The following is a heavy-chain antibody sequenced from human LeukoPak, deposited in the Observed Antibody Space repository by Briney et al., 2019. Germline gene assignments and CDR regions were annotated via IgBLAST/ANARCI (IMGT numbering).Heavy chain of an antibody. CDR3: ARAGDCSGTDCYRAFNV. CDR2: ISYDGSKK. J-gene: IGHJ3*01. Sequence: GGSLRLSCTASGFTFSDYAMHWVRQAPGKGLEWVAIISYDGSKKYYADSVKGRFHISRDNSKNTLYLQMSSLRAEDTAVYYCARAGDCSGTDCYRAFNVWGRGTMVTVSS. CDR1: GFTFSDYA. D-gene: IGHD2-2*01. V-gene: IGHV3-30-3*01.